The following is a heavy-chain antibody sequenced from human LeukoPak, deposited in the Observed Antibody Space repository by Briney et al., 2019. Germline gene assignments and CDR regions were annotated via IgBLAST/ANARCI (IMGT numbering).Heavy chain of an antibody. Sequence: PGGSPRLSCAASGFTSSSYSMNWVRQAPGKGLEWVSSIRSSRSYIYYADSVKGRFTISRDNAKNSLYLQMNSLRAEDTAVYYCARGIVGATSDYWGQGTLVTVSS. J-gene: IGHJ4*02. CDR3: ARGIVGATSDY. V-gene: IGHV3-21*01. CDR2: IRSSRSYI. CDR1: GFTSSSYS. D-gene: IGHD1-26*01.